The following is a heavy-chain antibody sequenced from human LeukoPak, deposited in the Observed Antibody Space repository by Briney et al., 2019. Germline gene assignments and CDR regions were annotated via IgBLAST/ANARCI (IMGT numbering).Heavy chain of an antibody. Sequence: PGGSLRLSCAASGFTFSDHHMDWVRQAPGKGLEWIGRSKNKDYAYSTVYAASVKGRFTFSRDDPKNSLYLQMNSLTTEDTAVYYCTRIFYDGTRGYYPDFWGQGTLVTVSS. J-gene: IGHJ4*02. V-gene: IGHV3-72*01. D-gene: IGHD3-22*01. CDR2: SKNKDYAYST. CDR3: TRIFYDGTRGYYPDF. CDR1: GFTFSDHH.